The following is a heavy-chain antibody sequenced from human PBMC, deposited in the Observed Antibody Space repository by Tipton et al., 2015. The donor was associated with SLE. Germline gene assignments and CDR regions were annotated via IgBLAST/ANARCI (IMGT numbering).Heavy chain of an antibody. D-gene: IGHD4-23*01. J-gene: IGHJ6*03. CDR2: IHYSGTT. CDR1: GGSITNHY. Sequence: LTCTVSGGSITNHYWNWIRQPPGKGLEWIGYIHYSGTTHDNPSLKSRVTMSVDMSKNQFSLKLSSVTPADTAVYYCARASVEYYYYYMDVWGKGTTVTVSS. CDR3: ARASVEYYYYYMDV. V-gene: IGHV4-59*11.